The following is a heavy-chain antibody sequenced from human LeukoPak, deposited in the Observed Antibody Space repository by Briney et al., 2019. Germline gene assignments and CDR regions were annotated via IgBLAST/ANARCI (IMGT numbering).Heavy chain of an antibody. CDR3: ARDGYNSANGIDV. CDR1: GFTVSRNY. Sequence: GGSLRLSCAASGFTVSRNYMSWVRQAPGKGLEWVSVIYSGGSTDYADSVKGRFTISRDNSKNTLYLQMSSLRAEDTAVYYCARDGYNSANGIDVWGQGTVVTASS. V-gene: IGHV3-53*01. CDR2: IYSGGST. J-gene: IGHJ3*01. D-gene: IGHD1-1*01.